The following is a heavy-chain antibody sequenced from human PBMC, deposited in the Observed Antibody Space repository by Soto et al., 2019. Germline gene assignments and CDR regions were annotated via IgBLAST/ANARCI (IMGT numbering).Heavy chain of an antibody. CDR2: IYTSGYT. V-gene: IGHV4-4*07. CDR1: GVSITSHY. CDR3: ARETVAGTDNWFDP. J-gene: IGHJ5*02. D-gene: IGHD6-19*01. Sequence: SETLSLTCTVSGVSITSHYWNWIRQPAGKRLEWLGRIYTSGYTKYNPSLKSRVTMSLDTSKRQFSLKLSSVTAADTAVYYCARETVAGTDNWFDPWGQGILVTVSS.